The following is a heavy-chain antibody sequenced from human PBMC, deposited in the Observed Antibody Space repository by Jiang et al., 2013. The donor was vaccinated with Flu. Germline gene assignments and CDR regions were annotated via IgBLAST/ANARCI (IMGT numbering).Heavy chain of an antibody. CDR2: IIPILGIA. V-gene: IGHV1-69*10. D-gene: IGHD5-18*01. J-gene: IGHJ4*02. CDR3: ARDGYVDTAMVFNFDY. Sequence: RQAPGQGLEWMGGIIPILGIANYAQKFQGRVTITADKSTSTAYMELSSLRSEDTAVYYCARDGYVDTAMVFNFDYWGQGTLVTVSS.